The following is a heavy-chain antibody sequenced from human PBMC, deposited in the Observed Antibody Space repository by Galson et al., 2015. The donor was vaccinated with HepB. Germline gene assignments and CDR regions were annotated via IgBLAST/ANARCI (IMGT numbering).Heavy chain of an antibody. V-gene: IGHV3-23*01. J-gene: IGHJ5*02. CDR2: ISGSGGST. D-gene: IGHD2-15*01. Sequence: SLRLSCAASGFTFSSYAMSWVRHAPGKGLEWVSAISGSGGSTYYADSVKGRFTISRDNSKNTLYLQMNSLRAEDTAVYYCAKGREVVVAATFDPWGQGTLVNVSS. CDR3: AKGREVVVAATFDP. CDR1: GFTFSSYA.